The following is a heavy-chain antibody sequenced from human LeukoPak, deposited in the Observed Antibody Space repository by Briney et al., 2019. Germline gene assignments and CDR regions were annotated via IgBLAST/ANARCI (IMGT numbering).Heavy chain of an antibody. CDR3: ARGPSQQQLRLGYWFDP. Sequence: ASLKVSCKTSGYTFTTHDINWVRQATGQGLEWMGWMNPNSGNTDYAQKFQGRVTMTKNTSSSTAYMELSSLRSDDTAVYYCARGPSQQQLRLGYWFDPWGQGTLVTVSS. CDR1: GYTFTTHD. D-gene: IGHD6-13*01. J-gene: IGHJ5*02. CDR2: MNPNSGNT. V-gene: IGHV1-8*01.